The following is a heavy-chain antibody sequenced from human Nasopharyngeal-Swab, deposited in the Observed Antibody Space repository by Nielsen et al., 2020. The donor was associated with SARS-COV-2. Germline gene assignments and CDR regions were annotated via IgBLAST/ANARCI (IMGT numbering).Heavy chain of an antibody. D-gene: IGHD2/OR15-2a*01. V-gene: IGHV4-31*02. CDR2: IYYSGST. CDR3: ARVFRYYYMDV. Sequence: PGKGLEWIGYIYYSGSTYYNPSLKSRVTISVDTSKNQFSLKLSSVTAADTAVYYCARVFRYYYMDVWGKGTTVTVSS. J-gene: IGHJ6*03.